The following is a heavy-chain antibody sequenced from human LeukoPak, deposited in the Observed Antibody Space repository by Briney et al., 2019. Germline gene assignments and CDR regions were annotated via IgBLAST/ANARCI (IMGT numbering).Heavy chain of an antibody. CDR3: ARLRLNAFDI. D-gene: IGHD3-16*01. V-gene: IGHV1-2*02. CDR1: EYTFIGYY. Sequence: GASVKVSCKASEYTFIGYYMHWVRQAHGQGPEWMGWINPNGGATNYAQKFQGRVTMTRDTSISTAYMELSRLRSDDTAVYYCARLRLNAFDIWGQGTMVIVSS. J-gene: IGHJ3*02. CDR2: INPNGGAT.